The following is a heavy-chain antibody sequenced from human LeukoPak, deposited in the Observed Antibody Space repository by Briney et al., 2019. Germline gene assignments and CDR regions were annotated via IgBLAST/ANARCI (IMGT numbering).Heavy chain of an antibody. V-gene: IGHV4-31*03. J-gene: IGHJ3*02. CDR1: GGSISSGGYY. CDR3: ARERKSAGTGDAFDI. Sequence: PSETLSLTCTVPGGSISSGGYYWNWIREHPGKGLEWIGYIYYSGSTYYNPSLKSRLTISVDTSKNQFSLKLSSVTAADTAVYYCARERKSAGTGDAFDIWGQGTMVTVSS. D-gene: IGHD6-13*01. CDR2: IYYSGST.